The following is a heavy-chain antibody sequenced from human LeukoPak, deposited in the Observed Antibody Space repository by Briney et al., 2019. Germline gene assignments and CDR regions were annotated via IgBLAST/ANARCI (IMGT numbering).Heavy chain of an antibody. CDR3: ARVRPGYYTYFDY. Sequence: GGSLRLSCAASGFTVSSNYMSWVRQAPGKGLEWVSVIYSGGDTYYADSVKGRFTISRDYSKNTLYLQMNSLRAEDTAIYYCARVRPGYYTYFDYWGQGTLVTVSS. J-gene: IGHJ4*02. CDR2: IYSGGDT. CDR1: GFTVSSNY. V-gene: IGHV3-53*01. D-gene: IGHD3/OR15-3a*01.